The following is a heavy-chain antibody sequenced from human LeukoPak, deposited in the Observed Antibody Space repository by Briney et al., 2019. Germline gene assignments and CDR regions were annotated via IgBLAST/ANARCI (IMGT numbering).Heavy chain of an antibody. V-gene: IGHV4-31*03. CDR2: IYYSGST. CDR1: GGSISSGGYY. D-gene: IGHD3-16*01. J-gene: IGHJ4*02. Sequence: PSETLSLTCTVSGGSISSGGYYWSWIRQHPGKGLEWIGYIYYSGSTYYNPSLKSRVTISVDTSKNQFSLKLSSVTAADTAVYYCARVTVDDYVWGSLDYWGQGTLVTVSS. CDR3: ARVTVDDYVWGSLDY.